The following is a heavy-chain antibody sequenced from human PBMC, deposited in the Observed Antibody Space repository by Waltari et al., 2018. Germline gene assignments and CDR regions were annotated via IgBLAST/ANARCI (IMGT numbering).Heavy chain of an antibody. V-gene: IGHV4-39*01. Sequence: QLQLQESGPGLVKPSETLSLTCFVSGDSMTSRSYSWGWIRQSPGRGLEWVGQMYITGLSEYNPSLRSRVSISIDRSKSQFSLTLTSLTAADTAVYHCARLDPNGFDDSWGQGTLVTVST. CDR3: ARLDPNGFDDS. CDR1: GDSMTSRSYS. CDR2: MYITGLS. D-gene: IGHD2-8*01. J-gene: IGHJ4*02.